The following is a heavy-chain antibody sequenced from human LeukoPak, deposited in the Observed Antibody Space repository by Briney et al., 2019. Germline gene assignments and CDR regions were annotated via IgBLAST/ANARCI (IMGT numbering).Heavy chain of an antibody. CDR3: ARAWFSGYFDY. Sequence: PSETLSLTCTVSGGSISSYYWSWIRQPPGKGLEWIGYIYYSGSTNYNPSLKSRVTTSVDTSKNQFSLKLSSVTAADTAVYYCARAWFSGYFDYWGQGTLVTVSS. CDR2: IYYSGST. J-gene: IGHJ4*02. CDR1: GGSISSYY. D-gene: IGHD3-10*01. V-gene: IGHV4-59*01.